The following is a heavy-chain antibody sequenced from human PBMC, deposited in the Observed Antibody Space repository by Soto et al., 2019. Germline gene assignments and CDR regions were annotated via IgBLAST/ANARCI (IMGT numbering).Heavy chain of an antibody. D-gene: IGHD6-19*01. J-gene: IGHJ6*02. Sequence: GGSLRLSCAASGFSFSSYCLHWVRQAPGKGLVWVSRINGDGSSTCYADSGKGRFTISRDTAKNTLYLQMNSLRADATAVHYCARCSAPLWGMEVWGQGTRVTVSS. CDR3: ARCSAPLWGMEV. CDR1: GFSFSSYC. V-gene: IGHV3-74*01. CDR2: INGDGSST.